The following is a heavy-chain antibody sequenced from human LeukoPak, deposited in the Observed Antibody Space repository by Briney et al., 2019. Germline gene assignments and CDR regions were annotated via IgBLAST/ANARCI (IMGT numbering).Heavy chain of an antibody. V-gene: IGHV4-39*01. Sequence: PSETLSLTCTVSGDPISNSFYYWGWIRQPPGKGLEWIGSIYYSGSTYYNTSLKSRVTISVDTSKNQFSLKLSSVTAADTAVYYCARHQGRVTNFDYWGQGTLVSVSS. CDR2: IYYSGST. J-gene: IGHJ4*02. CDR1: GDPISNSFYY. D-gene: IGHD3-3*01. CDR3: ARHQGRVTNFDY.